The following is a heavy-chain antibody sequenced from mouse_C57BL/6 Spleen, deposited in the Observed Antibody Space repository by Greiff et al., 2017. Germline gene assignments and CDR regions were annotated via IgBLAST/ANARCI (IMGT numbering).Heavy chain of an antibody. D-gene: IGHD1-1*01. V-gene: IGHV1-82*01. CDR3: ARDGSSAWFAY. CDR2: IYPGDGDT. J-gene: IGHJ3*01. CDR1: GYAFSSSW. Sequence: VQLKESGPELVKPGASVKISCKASGYAFSSSWMNWVKQRPGKGLEWLGRIYPGDGDTNYNGKFKGKATLTADKSSSTAYMQLSSLTSEDSAVYVWARDGSSAWFAYWGQGTLVTVSA.